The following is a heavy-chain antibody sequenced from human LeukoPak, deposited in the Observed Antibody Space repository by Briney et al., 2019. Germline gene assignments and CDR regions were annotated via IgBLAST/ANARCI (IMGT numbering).Heavy chain of an antibody. Sequence: GGSLRLSCAATGFPFNTQAMRWVRQAPGKGLEWVSSIIADGGATFYADSVRGRFTISRDNSRNTLDLQMNSLRVEDTAVYYCGKGRVSEWGQGTLVTVSS. CDR2: IIADGGAT. V-gene: IGHV3-23*01. CDR3: GKGRVSE. CDR1: GFPFNTQA. J-gene: IGHJ4*02. D-gene: IGHD6-19*01.